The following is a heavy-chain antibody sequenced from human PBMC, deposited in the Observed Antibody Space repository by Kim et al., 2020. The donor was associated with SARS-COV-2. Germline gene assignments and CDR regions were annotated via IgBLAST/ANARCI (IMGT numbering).Heavy chain of an antibody. CDR2: ISGNGANT. Sequence: GGSLRLSCSASGFSFTTYAMHWIRQAPGKGLESVSIISGNGANTYYTDSVKGRFTVSRDNVNNIVFLQMDSLRPDDTAMYYCVKSLHKWGQGTLVTGSA. CDR3: VKSLHK. J-gene: IGHJ4*02. V-gene: IGHV3-64D*06. CDR1: GFSFTTYA.